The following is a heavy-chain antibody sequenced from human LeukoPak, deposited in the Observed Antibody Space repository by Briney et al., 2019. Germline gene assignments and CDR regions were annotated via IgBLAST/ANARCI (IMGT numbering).Heavy chain of an antibody. CDR1: GYTFTRYG. D-gene: IGHD6-13*01. J-gene: IGHJ5*02. CDR3: AKKPPPPDISSSWYKINWFDP. V-gene: IGHV1-18*01. CDR2: ISAYNGNT. Sequence: ASVKVSCKASGYTFTRYGISWLRQAPGQGLEWMGWISAYNGNTNYAQKFQARVTMTTDTSTSTVYMELRSPRSDDTAVYFCAKKPPPPDISSSWYKINWFDPWGQGTLVTVSS.